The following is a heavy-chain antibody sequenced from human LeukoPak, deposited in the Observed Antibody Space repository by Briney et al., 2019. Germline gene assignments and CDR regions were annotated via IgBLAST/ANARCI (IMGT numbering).Heavy chain of an antibody. V-gene: IGHV1-18*01. Sequence: GASVKVSCKASGYTFTSYGITWVRQAPGQGLEWMAWINIYNGDTEYAQKIQGRVTMTTDTSPRTAYMELRSLRSDDTAVYFCARVSGVHGWYYYGMDVWGQGTTVIVSS. J-gene: IGHJ6*02. CDR3: ARVSGVHGWYYYGMDV. CDR2: INIYNGDT. D-gene: IGHD3-10*01. CDR1: GYTFTSYG.